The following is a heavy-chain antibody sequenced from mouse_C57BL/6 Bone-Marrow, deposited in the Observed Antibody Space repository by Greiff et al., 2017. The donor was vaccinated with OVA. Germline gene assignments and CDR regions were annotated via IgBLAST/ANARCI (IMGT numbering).Heavy chain of an antibody. CDR3: TRQTHYGSSLYFDY. CDR1: GYTFTSYW. D-gene: IGHD1-1*01. V-gene: IGHV1-64*01. CDR2: IHPNSGSN. J-gene: IGHJ2*01. Sequence: QVQLQQPGAELVKPGASVKLSCKASGYTFTSYWMHWVKQRPGQGLAWIGMIHPNSGSNNYHEKFKSKATLTVDKSYSKAYMQLSSLTSEYSAVYYCTRQTHYGSSLYFDYWGQGTTLTVSS.